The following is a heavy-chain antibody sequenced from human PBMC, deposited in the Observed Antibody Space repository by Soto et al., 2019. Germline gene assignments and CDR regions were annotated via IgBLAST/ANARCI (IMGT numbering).Heavy chain of an antibody. V-gene: IGHV3-23*01. Sequence: GGSLRLSCAASGFTFSGSAMHWVRQASGKGLEWFSAITGSGGDTYYADSVKGRFTISRDNSNNVLYLQMNSLRAEDTAVYYCAKGSGDSRTYYFDDRGPGTSVTVSS. D-gene: IGHD3-22*01. CDR2: ITGSGGDT. CDR3: AKGSGDSRTYYFDD. CDR1: GFTFSGSA. J-gene: IGHJ4*02.